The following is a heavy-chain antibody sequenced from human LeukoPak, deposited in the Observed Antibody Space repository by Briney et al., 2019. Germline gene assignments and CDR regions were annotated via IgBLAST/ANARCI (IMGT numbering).Heavy chain of an antibody. J-gene: IGHJ4*02. D-gene: IGHD1-1*01. CDR2: ISGSSGST. CDR3: AKGHSTSYFDN. Sequence: GGSLRLSCAASGFTFSSYDMNWVRQAPGKGLEWVSSISGSSGSTSYADSVKGRFTISRDNSKNTVYLQMNCLRAEDTAIYYCAKGHSTSYFDNWGQGTLVTVSS. CDR1: GFTFSSYD. V-gene: IGHV3-23*01.